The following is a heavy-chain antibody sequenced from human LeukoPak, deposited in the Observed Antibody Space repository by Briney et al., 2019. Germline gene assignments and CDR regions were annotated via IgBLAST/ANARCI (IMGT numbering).Heavy chain of an antibody. D-gene: IGHD5-12*01. CDR2: TYYRSKWYN. V-gene: IGHV6-1*01. Sequence: PSQTLLLTCAISGDSVSSNSAAWNWIRQSPSRGLEWLGRTYYRSKWYNDYAVSVKSRITINPDTSKNQFSLQLNSVTPEDTAVYYCARDSRRGGYSGYESFDYWGQGTLVTVSS. CDR1: GDSVSSNSAA. CDR3: ARDSRRGGYSGYESFDY. J-gene: IGHJ4*02.